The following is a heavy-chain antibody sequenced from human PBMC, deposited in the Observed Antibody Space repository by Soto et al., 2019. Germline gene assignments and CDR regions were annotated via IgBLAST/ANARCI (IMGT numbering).Heavy chain of an antibody. CDR1: GFTFSSYA. CDR3: AKVEWELLPPSRWFDP. CDR2: ISGSGGST. J-gene: IGHJ5*02. Sequence: EVQLLESGGGLVQPGGSLRLSCAASGFTFSSYAMSWVRQAPGQGLEWVSAISGSGGSTYYADSVKGRSTISRNNSKNTRYLQMNSLRAEDTAVYYRAKVEWELLPPSRWFDPWGQGTLVTVSS. D-gene: IGHD1-26*01. V-gene: IGHV3-23*01.